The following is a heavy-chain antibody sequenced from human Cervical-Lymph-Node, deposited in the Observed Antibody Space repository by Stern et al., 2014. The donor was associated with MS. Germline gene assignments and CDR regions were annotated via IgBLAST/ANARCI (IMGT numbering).Heavy chain of an antibody. D-gene: IGHD6-13*01. V-gene: IGHV3-33*01. CDR1: GFTFSSYG. Sequence: VQLLESGGGVVQPGRSLRLSCAASGFTFSSYGMHWVRQAPGKGLEWVAVIWYDGSNKYYADSVKGRFTISRDNSKNTLYLQMNSLRAEDTAVYYCARGAAYPLLIGYWGQGTLVTVSS. CDR3: ARGAAYPLLIGY. J-gene: IGHJ4*02. CDR2: IWYDGSNK.